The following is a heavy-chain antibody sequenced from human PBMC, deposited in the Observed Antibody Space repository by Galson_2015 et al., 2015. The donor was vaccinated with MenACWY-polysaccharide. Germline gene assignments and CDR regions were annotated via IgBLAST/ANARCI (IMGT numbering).Heavy chain of an antibody. D-gene: IGHD3-3*01. Sequence: SLRLSCAASGFTFTSYAMSWVRQAPGKGLEWVSAIRSSGANTYYADSVKGRFTISRDNSKNTLYLQMNSLRAEDTAVYYCAKDSTDSWIVAGRFDHWGQGTLVTVSS. J-gene: IGHJ5*02. CDR3: AKDSTDSWIVAGRFDH. CDR2: IRSSGANT. CDR1: GFTFTSYA. V-gene: IGHV3-23*01.